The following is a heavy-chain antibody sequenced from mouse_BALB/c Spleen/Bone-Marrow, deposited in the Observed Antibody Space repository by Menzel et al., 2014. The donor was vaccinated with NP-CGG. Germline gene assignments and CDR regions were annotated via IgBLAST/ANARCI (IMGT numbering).Heavy chain of an antibody. CDR1: GYTFTDYA. V-gene: IGHV1-67*01. J-gene: IGHJ4*01. CDR3: ARRTTGYAMDY. CDR2: ISTYSGNT. Sequence: QVQLQQSGPELVRPGVSVKISCKGSGYTFTDYAIHWVKQSPGKSLEWIGVISTYSGNTKYNQKFKDKATMTVDKSSSTAYMELARLTSEDSAIYYCARRTTGYAMDYWGQGTSVTVSS.